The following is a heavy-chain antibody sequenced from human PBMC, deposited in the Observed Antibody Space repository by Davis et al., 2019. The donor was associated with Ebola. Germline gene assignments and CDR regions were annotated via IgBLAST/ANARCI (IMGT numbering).Heavy chain of an antibody. V-gene: IGHV4-59*11. CDR1: GDSIARHY. J-gene: IGHJ3*02. CDR3: AKGEQYCSDISCYSFDAFGS. CDR2: VYYSGTT. Sequence: SETLSLTCTVSGDSIARHYWSWVRQPPGEGLEWIGYVYYSGTTNYNPSLTGRVTMSVDTSKNQLSLKLISVTTADTAVYYCAKGEQYCSDISCYSFDAFGSWGQGTMVTVSS. D-gene: IGHD2-2*01.